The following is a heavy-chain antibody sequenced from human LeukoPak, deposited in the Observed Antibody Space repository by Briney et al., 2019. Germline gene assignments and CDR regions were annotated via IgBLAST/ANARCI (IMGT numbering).Heavy chain of an antibody. CDR3: ARETAYYCIDY. CDR1: GGSISTSY. V-gene: IGHV4-59*01. CDR2: IHYSGST. J-gene: IGHJ4*02. D-gene: IGHD2-21*01. Sequence: SETLSLTCIVSGGSISTSYWSWIRQPPGKELEWIGYIHYSGSTNYNPSLKSRVTISVDTSKNQFSLNLSSVTAADTAVYYCARETAYYCIDYWGQGTLVTVSS.